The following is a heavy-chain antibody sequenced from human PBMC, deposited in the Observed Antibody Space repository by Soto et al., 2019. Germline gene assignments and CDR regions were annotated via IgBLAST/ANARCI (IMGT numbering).Heavy chain of an antibody. V-gene: IGHV4-59*11. Sequence: SETLSLTCTVSGGSISSHYWSWIRQPPGKGLEWVGYTHYSEGAFYNPSLKSRATMSVDTSRNQFSLKLTSVTAAETAVYYCARGSTGAFDRWGQGTLVTVS. CDR3: ARGSTGAFDR. CDR2: THYSEGA. CDR1: GGSISSHY. J-gene: IGHJ5*02.